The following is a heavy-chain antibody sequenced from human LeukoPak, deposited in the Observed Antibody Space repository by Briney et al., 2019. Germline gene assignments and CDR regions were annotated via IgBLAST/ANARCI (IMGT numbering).Heavy chain of an antibody. CDR2: IYYSGST. CDR1: GGSISSYY. V-gene: IGHV4-59*12. Sequence: SETLSLTCTVSGGSISSYYWSWIRQPPGKGLEWIGYIYYSGSTNYNPSLKSRVTISVDTSKNQFSLKLSSVTAADTAVYYCAGDRYWYFDLWGRGTLITVSP. J-gene: IGHJ2*01. CDR3: AGDRYWYFDL.